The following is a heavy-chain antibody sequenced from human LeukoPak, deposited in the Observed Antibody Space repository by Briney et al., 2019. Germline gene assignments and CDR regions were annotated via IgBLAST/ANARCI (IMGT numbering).Heavy chain of an antibody. Sequence: PSETLSLTCAVYGGSYSGYYWSWIRQPPGEGLEWIGEINHSGNTNYNPSLESRVTILVDASKNQFSLKLSSVTAADTAVYYCARGRSCSGGGCYPITIDYWGQGTLLTVSS. CDR2: INHSGNT. D-gene: IGHD2-15*01. J-gene: IGHJ4*02. CDR3: ARGRSCSGGGCYPITIDY. CDR1: GGSYSGYY. V-gene: IGHV4-34*01.